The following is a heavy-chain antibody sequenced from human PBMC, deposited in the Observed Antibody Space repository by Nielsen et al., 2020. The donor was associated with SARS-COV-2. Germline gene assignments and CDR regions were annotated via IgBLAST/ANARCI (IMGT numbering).Heavy chain of an antibody. Sequence: SETLSLTCTVSGGSISSSTQFWGWVRQPPGKGLEWIGTIYYSGSTYYNPSLKSRVIMSVDTSKKQFSLRLSSVTAADTAVYYCARAGVVVVTPSVFDVWGQGTMVTVSS. CDR3: ARAGVVVVTPSVFDV. J-gene: IGHJ3*01. D-gene: IGHD2-15*01. V-gene: IGHV4-39*01. CDR2: IYYSGST. CDR1: GGSISSSTQF.